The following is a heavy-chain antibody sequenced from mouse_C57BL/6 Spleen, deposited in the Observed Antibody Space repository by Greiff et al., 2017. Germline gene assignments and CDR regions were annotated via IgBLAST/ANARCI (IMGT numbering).Heavy chain of an antibody. D-gene: IGHD1-1*01. CDR3: AGYLLYYFDD. J-gene: IGHJ2*01. V-gene: IGHV1-80*01. CDR2: IYPGDGDT. Sequence: VQLQQSGAELVKPGASVKISCKASGYAFSGYWMNWVKQRPGKGLEWIGQIYPGDGDTSYNGKFKGKATLTADKSSSTAYMQLSSLTSEDSAVYFCAGYLLYYFDDWGTGTTLTVSS. CDR1: GYAFSGYW.